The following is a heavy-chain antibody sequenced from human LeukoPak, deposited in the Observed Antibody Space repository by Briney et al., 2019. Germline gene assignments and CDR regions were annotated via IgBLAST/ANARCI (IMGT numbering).Heavy chain of an antibody. Sequence: GGSLRLSCAASGFTFSSYAMSWVRQAPGKGLEWVSAISGSGSSTYYADSVKGRFTISRDNSKNTLYLQINSLRAEDTAVYYCAKGGLVVVIAIYYMDVWGKGTTVTVSS. CDR3: AKGGLVVVIAIYYMDV. D-gene: IGHD2-21*01. J-gene: IGHJ6*03. V-gene: IGHV3-23*01. CDR1: GFTFSSYA. CDR2: ISGSGSST.